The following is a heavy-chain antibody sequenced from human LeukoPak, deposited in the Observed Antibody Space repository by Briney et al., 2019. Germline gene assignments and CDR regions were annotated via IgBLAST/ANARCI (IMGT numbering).Heavy chain of an antibody. CDR3: ARTGESHAFDI. CDR2: ILSDGTNK. D-gene: IGHD1-26*01. V-gene: IGHV3-30*04. CDR1: GFPFGVSA. Sequence: PGGSLRLSCAASGFPFGVSAMHWVCQAPGKGLEWVTLILSDGTNKYYTDSVKGRFTISRDNSKKTLYLEMNSLRVEDTAVYYCARTGESHAFDIWGQGTMVTVSS. J-gene: IGHJ3*02.